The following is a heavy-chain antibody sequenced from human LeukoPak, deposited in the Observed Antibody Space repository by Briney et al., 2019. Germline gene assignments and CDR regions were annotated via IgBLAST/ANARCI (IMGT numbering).Heavy chain of an antibody. J-gene: IGHJ4*02. CDR2: MSPRNGKT. CDR1: GYTFIGYD. Sequence: ASVKVYCKTSGYTFIGYDINWVRQDAGQGLELMGWMSPRNGKTGYTQKFQGRVAMTGDTSTATVYMELSNLTSEDTAVYYCARGVTAGVDYRGQGTLVTVSS. D-gene: IGHD3-10*01. CDR3: ARGVTAGVDY. V-gene: IGHV1-8*01.